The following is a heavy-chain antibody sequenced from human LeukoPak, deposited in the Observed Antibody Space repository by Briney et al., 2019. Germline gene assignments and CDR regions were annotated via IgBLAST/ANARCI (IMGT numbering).Heavy chain of an antibody. D-gene: IGHD3-22*01. J-gene: IGHJ4*02. CDR1: GFTLSSYE. CDR3: AREADYYDSSGYYAD. Sequence: GGSLRLSCTVSGFTLSSYEMTWFRQAPGKGLEWVSSIGYGGADSHYADSVKGRFTISRDNSKNTLYLQMNSLRAEDTAVYYCAREADYYDSSGYYADWGQGTLVTVSS. V-gene: IGHV3-23*01. CDR2: IGYGGADS.